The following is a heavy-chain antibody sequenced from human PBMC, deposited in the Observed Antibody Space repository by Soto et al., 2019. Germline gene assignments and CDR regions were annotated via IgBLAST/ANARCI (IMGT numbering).Heavy chain of an antibody. Sequence: SETLSLTCTVSGGSVSSGSYYWSWIRQPPGKGLEWIGYIYYSGSTNYNPSLKSRVTTSVDTSKNQFSLKLSSVTAADTAVYYCARVRGSYYFDYWGQGTLVTVSS. J-gene: IGHJ4*02. V-gene: IGHV4-61*01. CDR1: GGSVSSGSYY. CDR2: IYYSGST. CDR3: ARVRGSYYFDY. D-gene: IGHD1-26*01.